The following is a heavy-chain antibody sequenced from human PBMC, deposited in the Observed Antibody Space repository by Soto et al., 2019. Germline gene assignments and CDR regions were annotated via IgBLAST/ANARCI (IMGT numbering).Heavy chain of an antibody. CDR3: GRDSRSSGVDY. D-gene: IGHD2-8*02. CDR1: GGSISSYY. J-gene: IGHJ4*02. Sequence: QVQLQESGPGLVKPSETLSLTCTVSGGSISSYYWSWIRQPPGKGLGWIGYIYYSGSTNYNPSLTSRVTISVDTSKNQFPLKLGSVTAADTAVYYCGRDSRSSGVDYWGQGTLVTVSS. CDR2: IYYSGST. V-gene: IGHV4-59*01.